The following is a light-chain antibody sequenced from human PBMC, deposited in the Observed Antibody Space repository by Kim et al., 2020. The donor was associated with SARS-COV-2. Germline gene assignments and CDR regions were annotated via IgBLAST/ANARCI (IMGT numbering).Light chain of an antibody. Sequence: QSVLTQPPSASGTPGQRVTISCSGSSSNIGSNTVNWYQQLPGTAPKPLIYSNNQRPSGVPDPFSGSKSGTSASLAISGLQSEDEADYYCAACDDSLNGSYVFGTGTKVTVL. CDR1: SSNIGSNT. J-gene: IGLJ1*01. CDR3: AACDDSLNGSYV. CDR2: SNN. V-gene: IGLV1-44*01.